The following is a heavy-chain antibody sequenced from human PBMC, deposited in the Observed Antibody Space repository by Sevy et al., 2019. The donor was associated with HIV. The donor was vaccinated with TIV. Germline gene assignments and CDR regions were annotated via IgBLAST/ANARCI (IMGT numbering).Heavy chain of an antibody. Sequence: GGFLRLSCAASGFTFNKYNMIWVRQAPGKGLEWVSFISSGSNYIYYADSVRGRFTTSRDNAKNSLYLQMNTLRAEDTALYYCAREGSGRYWGQGTLVTVSS. CDR1: GFTFNKYN. V-gene: IGHV3-21*01. CDR3: AREGSGRY. J-gene: IGHJ4*02. CDR2: ISSGSNYI. D-gene: IGHD3-10*01.